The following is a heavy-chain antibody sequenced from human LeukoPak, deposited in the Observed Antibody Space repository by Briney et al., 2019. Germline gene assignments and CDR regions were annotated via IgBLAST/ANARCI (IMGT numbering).Heavy chain of an antibody. V-gene: IGHV3-23*01. Sequence: GGSLRLSCSASGFTFSSYGMSWVRQAPGKGLEWVSAISGSGGSTYYADSVKGRFTISRDNSKNTLYLQMNSLRAEDTAVYYCAKPLGYSYGGPFDYWGQGTLVTVSS. J-gene: IGHJ4*02. D-gene: IGHD5-18*01. CDR2: ISGSGGST. CDR3: AKPLGYSYGGPFDY. CDR1: GFTFSSYG.